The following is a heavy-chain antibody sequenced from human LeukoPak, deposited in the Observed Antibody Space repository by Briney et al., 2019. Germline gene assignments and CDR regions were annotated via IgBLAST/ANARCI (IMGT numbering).Heavy chain of an antibody. J-gene: IGHJ4*02. Sequence: GGSLRPSCAASGFSFSSYGMHWVRQAPGKGLEWVAVISYDGSNKYYADSVKGRFTISRDNSKNTLYVQMNSLRAEDTAVYYCAKDRGFGVFFQYYFDYWGQGTLVTVSS. CDR1: GFSFSSYG. CDR2: ISYDGSNK. D-gene: IGHD3-10*01. V-gene: IGHV3-30*18. CDR3: AKDRGFGVFFQYYFDY.